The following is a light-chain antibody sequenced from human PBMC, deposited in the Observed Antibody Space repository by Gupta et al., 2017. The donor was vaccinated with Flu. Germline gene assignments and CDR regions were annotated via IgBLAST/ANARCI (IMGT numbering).Light chain of an antibody. Sequence: QSALTQPASVSWSPGQSITISCTGTSSDVGGYNYVSWYQQNPGKAPKLMIYEVSTRPSGVANRFAGSKSGNTASLTISGLQAEDEADYYCSSYTSSSTYVFGTGTKVTVL. CDR3: SSYTSSSTYV. CDR1: SSDVGGYNY. V-gene: IGLV2-14*01. J-gene: IGLJ1*01. CDR2: EVS.